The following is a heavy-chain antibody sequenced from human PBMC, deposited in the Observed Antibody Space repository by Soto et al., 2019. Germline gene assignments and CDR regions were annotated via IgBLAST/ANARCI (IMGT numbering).Heavy chain of an antibody. CDR3: ARDGQSLAPYALDV. J-gene: IGHJ6*02. CDR2: IWYDGSNK. Sequence: QVQVVESGGGVVQPGRSLRLSCTASGFTFSGHAMHWVRQPPGKGLEWVAQIWYDGSNKYYADSVKGRFTISRDNSKNTRKVQMDSLRVEDTAVYYCARDGQSLAPYALDVWGQGTSVTVSS. V-gene: IGHV3-33*01. D-gene: IGHD6-19*01. CDR1: GFTFSGHA.